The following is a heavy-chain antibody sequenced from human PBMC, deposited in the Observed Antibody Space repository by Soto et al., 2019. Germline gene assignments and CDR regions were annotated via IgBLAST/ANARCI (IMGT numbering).Heavy chain of an antibody. CDR3: AKVIAAAGSYYYYGMDV. Sequence: GGSLRLSCAASGFTFSSYAMSWVRQAPGKGLEWVSAISGSGGSTYYGDSVKGRFTISRDNSKNTLYLQMNSLRAEDTAVYYCAKVIAAAGSYYYYGMDVWGQGTTVTVSS. CDR1: GFTFSSYA. D-gene: IGHD6-13*01. CDR2: ISGSGGST. J-gene: IGHJ6*02. V-gene: IGHV3-23*01.